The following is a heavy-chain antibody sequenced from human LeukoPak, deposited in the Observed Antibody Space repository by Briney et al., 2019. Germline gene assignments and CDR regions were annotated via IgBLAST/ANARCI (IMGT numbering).Heavy chain of an antibody. D-gene: IGHD1-1*01. J-gene: IGHJ4*02. CDR1: GFTFSSYS. V-gene: IGHV3-21*01. CDR2: ISSSSSYI. Sequence: GGSLRLSCAASGFTFSSYSMNWVRRAPGKGLGWVSSISSSSSYIYYADSVKGRFTISRDTATNSLYLQMNSLRAEDTAVYYCARDNDFDYWGQGTLVTVSS. CDR3: ARDNDFDY.